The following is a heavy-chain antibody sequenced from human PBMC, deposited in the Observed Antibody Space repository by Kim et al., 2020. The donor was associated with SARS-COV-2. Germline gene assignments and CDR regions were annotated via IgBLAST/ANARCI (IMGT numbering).Heavy chain of an antibody. D-gene: IGHD2-2*01. CDR1: GFTFSSFA. Sequence: GGSLRLSCAASGFTFSSFAKHWVRQAPGKGLEWVAAISFDGGKKHYADFVRGRFTISSDESKSTLYLQMDSLTPEDTAVYYCARDKGGVPAASVHFDYW. CDR2: ISFDGGKK. V-gene: IGHV3-30*04. J-gene: IGHJ4*01. CDR3: ARDKGGVPAASVHFDY.